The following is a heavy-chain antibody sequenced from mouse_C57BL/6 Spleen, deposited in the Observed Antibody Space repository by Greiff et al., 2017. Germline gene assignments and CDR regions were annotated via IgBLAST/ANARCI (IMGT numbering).Heavy chain of an antibody. CDR3: ARPVGTTAAY. J-gene: IGHJ3*01. Sequence: EVNVVESGGGLVKPGGSLKLSCAASGFTFSDYGMHWVRQAPETGLEWVAYISSGSSTIYYADTVKGRFTISRDNAKNTLFLQMTSLRSEDTAMYYCARPVGTTAAYWGQGTLVTVSA. CDR2: ISSGSSTI. CDR1: GFTFSDYG. D-gene: IGHD1-2*01. V-gene: IGHV5-17*01.